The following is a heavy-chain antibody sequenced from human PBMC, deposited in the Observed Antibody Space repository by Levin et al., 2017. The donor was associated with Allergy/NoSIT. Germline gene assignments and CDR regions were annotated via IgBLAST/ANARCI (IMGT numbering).Heavy chain of an antibody. CDR2: ITYDGTDK. Sequence: GGSLRLSCAASGFTFSSYGIHWVRQAPGKGLEWVALITYDGTDKYYTDSVKGRFTISRDNSKNTVYLDMNSLRPEDTAVYYCAKDVAEDTPMVSNWFDPWGQGTLVTVSS. J-gene: IGHJ5*02. CDR1: GFTFSSYG. CDR3: AKDVAEDTPMVSNWFDP. V-gene: IGHV3-30*18. D-gene: IGHD5-18*01.